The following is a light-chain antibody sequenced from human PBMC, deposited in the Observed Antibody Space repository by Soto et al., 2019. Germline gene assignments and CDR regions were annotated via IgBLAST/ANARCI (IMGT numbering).Light chain of an antibody. Sequence: EIVMTQSPATLSVSPGERASLSCRASQSVTSNVAWYQQKPGQTPRLLIFGASTRATGIPARFSGSASGTEFTLTISSLQSEDFAVYYCQQYNNWPYTFGQGTKLEIK. CDR1: QSVTSN. V-gene: IGKV3-15*01. J-gene: IGKJ2*01. CDR3: QQYNNWPYT. CDR2: GAS.